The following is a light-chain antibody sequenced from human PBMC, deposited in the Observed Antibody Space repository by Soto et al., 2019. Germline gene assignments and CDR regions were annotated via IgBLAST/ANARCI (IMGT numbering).Light chain of an antibody. J-gene: IGLJ1*01. V-gene: IGLV2-18*02. Sequence: QSALTQPPSVSGAPGQAGTIFCTGTSSDVGSYNRVSWYQQPPGTAPKLMIYEVSNRPSGVPDRFSGSKSGDTASLTISGLQAEDEADYYCSSYTSSSTYVFGTGTKVTVL. CDR3: SSYTSSSTYV. CDR1: SSDVGSYNR. CDR2: EVS.